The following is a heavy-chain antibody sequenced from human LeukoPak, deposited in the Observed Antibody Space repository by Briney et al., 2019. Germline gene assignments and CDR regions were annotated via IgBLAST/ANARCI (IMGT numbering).Heavy chain of an antibody. Sequence: GGSLRLSCAASGFTFSSYGMHWVRQAPGKGLEWVAFIRYDGSNKYYADSVKGRFTISRDNAKNTLYLQMNSLRAEDTAVYYCARERGDSSGRYFDYWGQGTLVTVSS. J-gene: IGHJ4*02. CDR1: GFTFSSYG. CDR3: ARERGDSSGRYFDY. V-gene: IGHV3-30*02. CDR2: IRYDGSNK. D-gene: IGHD3-22*01.